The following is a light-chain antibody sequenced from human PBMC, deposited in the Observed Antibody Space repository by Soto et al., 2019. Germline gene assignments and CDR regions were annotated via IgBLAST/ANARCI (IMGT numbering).Light chain of an antibody. V-gene: IGKV1-33*01. CDR3: QQSDSLPIT. Sequence: DIQMTQSPSSLSASVGDRVTITCRASQDISNYLNWYQQRPGKAPNLLIYDASNLERGVPSRFSGTRSGTHFTFAITNLQPEDVATYYCQQSDSLPITFGQGTRLEI. CDR1: QDISNY. CDR2: DAS. J-gene: IGKJ5*01.